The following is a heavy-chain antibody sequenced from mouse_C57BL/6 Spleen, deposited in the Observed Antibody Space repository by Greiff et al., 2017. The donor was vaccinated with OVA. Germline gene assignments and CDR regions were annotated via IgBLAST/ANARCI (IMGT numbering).Heavy chain of an antibody. Sequence: QVQLQQPGAELVRPGSSVKLSCKASGYTFTSYWMHWVKQRPIQGLEWIGNIDPSDSETHYNQKFKDKATLTVDKSSSTAYMQLSSLTSEDSAVYYCLRTGTGGHYFDYWGQGTTLTVSS. D-gene: IGHD4-1*01. CDR3: LRTGTGGHYFDY. CDR2: IDPSDSET. J-gene: IGHJ2*01. V-gene: IGHV1-52*01. CDR1: GYTFTSYW.